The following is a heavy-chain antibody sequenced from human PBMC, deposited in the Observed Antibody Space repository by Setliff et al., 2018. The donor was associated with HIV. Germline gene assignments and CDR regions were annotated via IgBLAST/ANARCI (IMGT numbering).Heavy chain of an antibody. Sequence: SETLSLTCTVSGGSITSGSYYWSWIRQPAGKGLEWIGRIYSNGRTTHNPSLKSRVTISRDTSENQFSLRLSSVTAADTAMYYCARGRDGELFTKEGNYYYYIDVWGKGTTVTVSS. D-gene: IGHD3-10*01. V-gene: IGHV4-61*02. J-gene: IGHJ6*03. CDR2: IYSNGRT. CDR1: GGSITSGSYY. CDR3: ARGRDGELFTKEGNYYYYIDV.